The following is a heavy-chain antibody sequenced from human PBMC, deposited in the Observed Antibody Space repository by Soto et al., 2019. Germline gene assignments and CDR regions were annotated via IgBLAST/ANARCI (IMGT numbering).Heavy chain of an antibody. V-gene: IGHV1-24*01. J-gene: IGHJ5*02. CDR2: FDPEDGET. D-gene: IGHD1-20*01. Sequence: QVQLVQSGAEVQKPGASVKVSCKVSGYTLTELSMHWVRQAPGKGLEWMGGFDPEDGETIYAQKFQGRVTMTEDTSTDTAYMELSSLRSEDTAVYYCATYNWNAPGGGNWFDPWGQGTLVTVSS. CDR1: GYTLTELS. CDR3: ATYNWNAPGGGNWFDP.